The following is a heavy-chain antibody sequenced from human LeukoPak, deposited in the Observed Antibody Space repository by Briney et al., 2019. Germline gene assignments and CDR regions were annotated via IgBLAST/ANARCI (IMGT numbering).Heavy chain of an antibody. CDR1: GFTFSSYW. CDR3: ARGGVGLTAMVGPFDY. D-gene: IGHD5-18*01. V-gene: IGHV3-30*03. CDR2: RSYDGSNK. J-gene: IGHJ4*02. Sequence: GGSLRLSCAASGFTFSSYWMSWVRQAPGKGLEWVAVRSYDGSNKYYADSVKGRFTISRDNSKNTLYLQMGSLRPEDMAVYYCARGGVGLTAMVGPFDYWGQGTLVTVSS.